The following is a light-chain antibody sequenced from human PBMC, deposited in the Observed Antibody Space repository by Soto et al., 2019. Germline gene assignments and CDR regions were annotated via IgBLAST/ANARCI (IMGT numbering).Light chain of an antibody. CDR3: HQRSYWPRT. Sequence: EFVLTQSPGTLSLSPGERATLSCRASQTVRNNYLAWYQQRPGQAPRLLLYDASNRATDIPARFSGSGSGIDFTLTISSLESEDFAVYYCHQRSYWPRTFGQGTKVDIK. CDR2: DAS. J-gene: IGKJ1*01. V-gene: IGKV3-11*01. CDR1: QTVRNNY.